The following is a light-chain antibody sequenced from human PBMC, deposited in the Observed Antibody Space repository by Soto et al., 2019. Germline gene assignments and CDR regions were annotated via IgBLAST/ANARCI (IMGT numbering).Light chain of an antibody. CDR1: QSVSIW. Sequence: DIQMTQSPSTLSASVGDRVTITCRASQSVSIWLAWYQQKPGKAPTLLIYKASSLESGVPSRFSGSGSGTEFTLTISSLQPDDFATYYCHQYNSYWTFGQGTKVEIK. CDR2: KAS. CDR3: HQYNSYWT. V-gene: IGKV1-5*03. J-gene: IGKJ1*01.